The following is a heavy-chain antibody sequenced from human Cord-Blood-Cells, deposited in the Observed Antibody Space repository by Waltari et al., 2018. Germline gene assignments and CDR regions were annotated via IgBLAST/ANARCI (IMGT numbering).Heavy chain of an antibody. Sequence: QVQLVQSGAEVKKPGASVKVSCKASGYTFTGYYMHWVRQAPGQGLEWMGWINHNRGGTNYAQKFQGRVTMTRDTSISTAYMELSRLRSDDTAVYYCARDPSLGIGAFDIWGQGTMVTVSS. CDR3: ARDPSLGIGAFDI. D-gene: IGHD7-27*01. J-gene: IGHJ3*02. V-gene: IGHV1-2*02. CDR1: GYTFTGYY. CDR2: INHNRGGT.